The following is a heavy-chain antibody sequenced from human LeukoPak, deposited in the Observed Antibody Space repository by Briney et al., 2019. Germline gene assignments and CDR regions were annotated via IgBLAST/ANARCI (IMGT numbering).Heavy chain of an antibody. D-gene: IGHD2-21*01. CDR3: ARFPLGEGVFDY. Sequence: SETLSLTCTVSGGSITGYYWSWIRQPPGKGLEWIGYIYYSGITNYNPSLKSRVTISVDTSKNQFSLKLSSVTAADTAMYYCARFPLGEGVFDYWGQGTLVTVSS. V-gene: IGHV4-59*13. CDR1: GGSITGYY. CDR2: IYYSGIT. J-gene: IGHJ4*02.